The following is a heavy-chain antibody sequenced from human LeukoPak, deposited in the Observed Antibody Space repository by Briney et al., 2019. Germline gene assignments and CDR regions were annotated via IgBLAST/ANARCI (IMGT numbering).Heavy chain of an antibody. V-gene: IGHV3-66*01. CDR2: IYANGDT. CDR3: AHGDYPLTY. D-gene: IGHD4-17*01. CDR1: GITVTNNY. Sequence: GGSLRPSCAASGITVTNNYWHWLRQAPGKGLEWVSIIYANGDTLYAASVRGRFTLSRDNSKNTFYLQMNSLRAEDTAIYYCAHGDYPLTYWGQGTLVTVSS. J-gene: IGHJ4*02.